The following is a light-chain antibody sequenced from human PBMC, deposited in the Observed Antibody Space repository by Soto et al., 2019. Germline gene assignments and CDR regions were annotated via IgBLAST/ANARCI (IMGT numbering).Light chain of an antibody. J-gene: IGKJ1*01. V-gene: IGKV1D-12*01. CDR1: QGIRTS. CDR3: QQTISFPRT. Sequence: DIQMTQSPSSVPASVGDRVTITCRATQGIRTSLAWYQQKPGKAPKPLLYAASSLQSGVPSRLSGSGSGTDFTLTINSLQPDDFATYYCQQTISFPRTFGQGTKVDIK. CDR2: AAS.